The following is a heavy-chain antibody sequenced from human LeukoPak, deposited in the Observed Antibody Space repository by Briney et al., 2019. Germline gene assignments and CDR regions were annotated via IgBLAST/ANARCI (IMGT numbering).Heavy chain of an antibody. V-gene: IGHV3-74*01. CDR3: ARGPIRTVDPFDY. Sequence: GGSLRLSCAASGFTFSSYWMHWVRQAPGKGLVWVSRINSDGSSTSYADSVKGRFTISRDNAKNTLYLQMNSLRAEDTVVYYRARGPIRTVDPFDYWGQGTLVTVSS. CDR1: GFTFSSYW. CDR2: INSDGSST. J-gene: IGHJ4*02. D-gene: IGHD4-23*01.